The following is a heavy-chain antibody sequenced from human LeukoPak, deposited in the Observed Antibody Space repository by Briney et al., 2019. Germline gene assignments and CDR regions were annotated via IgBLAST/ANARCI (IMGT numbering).Heavy chain of an antibody. CDR2: IRSKAYGGTT. V-gene: IGHV3-49*03. Sequence: QPGGSLRLSCTASGFTFGDYVMSWLRQAPGKGLEWVGFIRSKAYGGTTEYAASVKGRFTVSRDDPKSIAYLQMNSLKTEDTAVYCCTRWYYYDSSGYSYYFDYWGQGTLVTVSS. CDR3: TRWYYYDSSGYSYYFDY. D-gene: IGHD3-22*01. J-gene: IGHJ4*02. CDR1: GFTFGDYV.